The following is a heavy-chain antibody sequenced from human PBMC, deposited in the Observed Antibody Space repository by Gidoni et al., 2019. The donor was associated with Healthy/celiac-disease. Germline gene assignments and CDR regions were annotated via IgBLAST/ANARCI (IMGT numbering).Heavy chain of an antibody. J-gene: IGHJ3*02. CDR3: AREGLEPYAFDI. CDR2: ISSSGSTI. Sequence: QVQLVESGGGLVKPGGSMRLSCAASGFPFSDYYMSWIRQAPGKGLEWVSYISSSGSTIYYADSGKGRFTISRDNAKNSLYRQMNSLRAEDTAVYYCAREGLEPYAFDIWGQGTMVTVSS. CDR1: GFPFSDYY. D-gene: IGHD3-22*01. V-gene: IGHV3-11*01.